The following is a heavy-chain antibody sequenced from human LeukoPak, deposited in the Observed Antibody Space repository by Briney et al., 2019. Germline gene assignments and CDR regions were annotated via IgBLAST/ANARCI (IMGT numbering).Heavy chain of an antibody. CDR1: GFTFSSYA. Sequence: PGGSLRLSCAASGFTFSSYAMSWVRQAPGKGLEWVSAISGSGGSTYYADSVKGRFTISRDNSKNTLYLQMNSLRAEDTAVYYCARDPVGQWLARDPDAFDIWGQGTMVTVSS. V-gene: IGHV3-23*01. D-gene: IGHD6-19*01. CDR3: ARDPVGQWLARDPDAFDI. CDR2: ISGSGGST. J-gene: IGHJ3*02.